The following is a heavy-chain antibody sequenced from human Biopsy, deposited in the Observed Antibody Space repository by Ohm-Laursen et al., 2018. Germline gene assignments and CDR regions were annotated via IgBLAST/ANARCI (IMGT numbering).Heavy chain of an antibody. D-gene: IGHD6-13*01. CDR1: GFSLSARGMC. J-gene: IGHJ6*02. Sequence: TQTLTLTGSFSGFSLSARGMCVSWIRQAPGKALEWLARVDWEDYKDYSASLQTKLSISKDTSNDQMVLTVNNVDPAGTATYYCARTPILIVSAGLVYRHRRHLQGMDVWGQGIAVTVS. CDR3: ARTPILIVSAGLVYRHRRHLQGMDV. CDR2: VDWEDYK. V-gene: IGHV2-70*11.